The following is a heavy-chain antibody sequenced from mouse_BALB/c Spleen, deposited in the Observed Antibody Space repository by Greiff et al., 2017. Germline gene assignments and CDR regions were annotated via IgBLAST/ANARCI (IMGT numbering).Heavy chain of an antibody. CDR1: GYTFTDYN. J-gene: IGHJ4*01. CDR2: IYPYNGGT. CDR3: ARRYYGSNYAMDY. D-gene: IGHD1-1*01. V-gene: IGHV1S29*02. Sequence: EVKLQESGPELVKPGASVKISCKASGYTFTDYNMHWVKQSHGKSLEWIGYIYPYNGGTGYNQKFKSKATLTVDNSSSTAYMELRSLTSEDSAVYYCARRYYGSNYAMDYWGQGTSVTVSS.